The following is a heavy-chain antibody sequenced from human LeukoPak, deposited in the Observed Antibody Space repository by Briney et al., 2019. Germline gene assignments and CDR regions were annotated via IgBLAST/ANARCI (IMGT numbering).Heavy chain of an antibody. J-gene: IGHJ5*02. D-gene: IGHD3-3*01. V-gene: IGHV3-53*01. CDR3: AKDLRFLEWLLPLGWFDP. CDR2: IYSGGST. Sequence: GGSLRLSCAASGFTVSSNYMSWVRQAPGKGLEWVSVIYSGGSTYYADSVKGRFTISRDNSKNTLYLQMNSLRAEDTAVYYCAKDLRFLEWLLPLGWFDPWGQGTLVTVSS. CDR1: GFTVSSNY.